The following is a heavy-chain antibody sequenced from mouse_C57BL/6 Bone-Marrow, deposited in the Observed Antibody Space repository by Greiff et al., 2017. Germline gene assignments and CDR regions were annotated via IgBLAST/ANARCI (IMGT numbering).Heavy chain of an antibody. Sequence: QVQLQQSGAELARPGVSVKLSCKASGYTFTSYGISWVKQRTGQGLEWIGEIYPRSGNTYYNEKFKGKATLTADKSSSTAYMELRSLTSEDSAVYFCARLGRQAMDYWGQGTSVTVSS. CDR3: ARLGRQAMDY. V-gene: IGHV1-81*01. J-gene: IGHJ4*01. D-gene: IGHD4-1*01. CDR2: IYPRSGNT. CDR1: GYTFTSYG.